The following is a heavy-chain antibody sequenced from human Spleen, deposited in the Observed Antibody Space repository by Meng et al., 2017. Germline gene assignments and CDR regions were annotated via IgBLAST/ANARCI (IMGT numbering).Heavy chain of an antibody. D-gene: IGHD4-11*01. J-gene: IGHJ4*02. CDR2: INHSGST. Sequence: QVQLQQLGAGLLKPSATLSLPCVVSVGSFSDYYWSWIRQPPGKGLEWIGEINHSGSTNYNPSLESRATISVDTSQNNLSLKLSSVTAADSAVYYCARGPTTMAHDFDYWGQGTLVTVSS. CDR1: VGSFSDYY. V-gene: IGHV4-34*01. CDR3: ARGPTTMAHDFDY.